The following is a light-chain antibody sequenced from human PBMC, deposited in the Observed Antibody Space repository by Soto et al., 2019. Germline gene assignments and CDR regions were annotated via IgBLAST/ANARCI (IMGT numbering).Light chain of an antibody. Sequence: DIVMTQSPDSLAVSLGERATLNCKSSQTIFFSSTNKNYLAWYQQKPGQPPKLLIYWASTRESGVPDRFSGSGSGTDFTLTISSLQAEDVAVYCCQQYYNPPLSFGGGTKVEIK. J-gene: IGKJ4*01. CDR1: QTIFFSSTNKNY. CDR2: WAS. V-gene: IGKV4-1*01. CDR3: QQYYNPPLS.